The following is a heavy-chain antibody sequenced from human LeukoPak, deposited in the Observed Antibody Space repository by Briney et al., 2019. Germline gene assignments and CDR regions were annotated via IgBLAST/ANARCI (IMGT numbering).Heavy chain of an antibody. J-gene: IGHJ6*02. CDR1: GFTFSDYF. CDR3: ARVQGMTLYYYYGMDV. Sequence: KAGGSLRLSCTASGFTFSDYFMSWIRQAPGKGLEWISQISRSGTTIYYADSVRGRFTISRDNAKNSLYLQMNSLRAEDTAVYYCARVQGMTLYYYYGMDVWGQGTTVTVSS. D-gene: IGHD3-10*01. V-gene: IGHV3-11*01. CDR2: ISRSGTTI.